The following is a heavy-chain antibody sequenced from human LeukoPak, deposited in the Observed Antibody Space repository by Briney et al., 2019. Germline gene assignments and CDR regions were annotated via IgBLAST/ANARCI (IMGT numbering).Heavy chain of an antibody. J-gene: IGHJ4*02. CDR3: ARHLGFWLLVDY. Sequence: SETLSLTCTASGGSISSSSYYWGWIRQPPGKGLEWIGSIYYSGSTYYNPSLKSRVTISVDTSKNQFSLKLSSVTAADTAVYYCARHLGFWLLVDYWGQGTLVTVSS. CDR2: IYYSGST. D-gene: IGHD3-9*01. CDR1: GGSISSSSYY. V-gene: IGHV4-39*01.